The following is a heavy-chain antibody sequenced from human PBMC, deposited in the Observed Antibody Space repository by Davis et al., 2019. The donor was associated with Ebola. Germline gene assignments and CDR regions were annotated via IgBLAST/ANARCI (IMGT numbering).Heavy chain of an antibody. D-gene: IGHD2-15*01. CDR3: ARDPDYSGNRYFDL. Sequence: ASVKVPCKAAGYTFTAYSIHWVRQAPGQGLEWMGRLNPRYETTSYAEKFQGRVTMTTDTSTNTVHMEMRSLRSEDTAVYYCARDPDYSGNRYFDLWGRGTLVTVSS. V-gene: IGHV1-46*01. J-gene: IGHJ2*01. CDR1: GYTFTAYS. CDR2: LNPRYETT.